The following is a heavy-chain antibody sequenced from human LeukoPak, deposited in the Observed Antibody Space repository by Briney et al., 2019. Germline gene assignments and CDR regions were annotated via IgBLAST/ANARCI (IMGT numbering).Heavy chain of an antibody. V-gene: IGHV3-7*01. J-gene: IGHJ5*02. D-gene: IGHD2-2*01. Sequence: PGGSLRLSCVASGFTFSNSWMSWVRQAPGKGLEWVANIKEDESEKYYVDSVKGRFTISRDNAKNSLYLQMNSLRAEDTAVYYCAREVHEYQLLNNWFDPWGQGTLVTVSS. CDR1: GFTFSNSW. CDR3: AREVHEYQLLNNWFDP. CDR2: IKEDESEK.